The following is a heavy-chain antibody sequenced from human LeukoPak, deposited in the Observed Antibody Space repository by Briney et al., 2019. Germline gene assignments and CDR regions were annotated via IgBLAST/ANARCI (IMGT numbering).Heavy chain of an antibody. Sequence: ASVKVSCKASGCTFTSYGISWVRQAPGQGLEWMGWISAYNGNTNYAQKLQGRVTMTTDTSTSTAYMELRSLRSDDTAVYYCTILVGATSDYWGQGTLVTVSS. CDR3: TILVGATSDY. D-gene: IGHD1-26*01. CDR2: ISAYNGNT. CDR1: GCTFTSYG. J-gene: IGHJ4*02. V-gene: IGHV1-18*01.